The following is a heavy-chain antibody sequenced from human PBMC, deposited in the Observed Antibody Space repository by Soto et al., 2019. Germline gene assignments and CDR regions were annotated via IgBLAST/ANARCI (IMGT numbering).Heavy chain of an antibody. V-gene: IGHV4-4*02. CDR2: SYHSGST. D-gene: IGHD2-15*01. J-gene: IGHJ4*02. Sequence: QVPLQESGPRLVRPSGTLSLTCTVSSGSISTANWWSWVRQPPGRGMGWIGESYHSGSTNYNSSLKSRVTQSVDRSKDQFSLRLRSVTAAGTATYYCARRGGGVVLAATTPFDYWGQGTLVTVSS. CDR1: SGSISTANW. CDR3: ARRGGGVVLAATTPFDY.